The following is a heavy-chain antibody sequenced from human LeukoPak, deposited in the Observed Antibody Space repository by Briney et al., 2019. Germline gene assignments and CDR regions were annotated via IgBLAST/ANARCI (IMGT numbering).Heavy chain of an antibody. V-gene: IGHV4-39*07. CDR3: AREVDIRAADAQDH. CDR1: GGSISSSSYY. Sequence: SETLSLTCTVSGGSISSSSYYWGWIRQPPGKGLEWIGSIYYSGSTYYNPSLKSRVTISVDTSKNQFSLKLSSVTAADTAVYYCAREVDIRAADAQDHWGQGTLVTVSS. D-gene: IGHD6-13*01. J-gene: IGHJ4*02. CDR2: IYYSGST.